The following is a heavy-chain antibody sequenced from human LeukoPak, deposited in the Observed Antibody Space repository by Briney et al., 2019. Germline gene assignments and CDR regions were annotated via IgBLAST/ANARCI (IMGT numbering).Heavy chain of an antibody. CDR2: IIPILGIA. Sequence: GASVEVSCKASGGTFSSYAISWVRQGPGQGLAWMGRIIPILGIANYAQKFQGRVTITADKSTSTAYMELSSLRSEDTAVYYCASGEWELLYFDYWGQGTLVTVSS. CDR3: ASGEWELLYFDY. J-gene: IGHJ4*02. CDR1: GGTFSSYA. D-gene: IGHD1-26*01. V-gene: IGHV1-69*04.